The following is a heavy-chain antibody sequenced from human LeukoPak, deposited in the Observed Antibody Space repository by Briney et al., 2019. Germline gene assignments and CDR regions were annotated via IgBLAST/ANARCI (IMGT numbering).Heavy chain of an antibody. CDR3: ARSQYIAARLPHWYFDL. D-gene: IGHD6-6*01. J-gene: IGHJ2*01. CDR1: GGTFSSYA. CDR2: IIPIFGTA. Sequence: GASVKVSCKASGGTFSSYAISWLRQAPGQGLEWMGGIIPIFGTANYAQKFQGRVTITADESTSTAYMELSSLRSEDTAVYYCARSQYIAARLPHWYFDLWGRGTLVTVSS. V-gene: IGHV1-69*13.